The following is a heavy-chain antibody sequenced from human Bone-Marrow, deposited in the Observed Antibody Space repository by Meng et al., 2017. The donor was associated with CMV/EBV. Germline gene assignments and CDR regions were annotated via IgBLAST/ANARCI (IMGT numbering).Heavy chain of an antibody. J-gene: IGHJ4*02. Sequence: GESLKISCAASGFTFSSYSMNWVRQAPGKGLEWVSSISSSSSYIYFADSVKGRFTISRDNAKTSLYLQMNRLRAEDTAVYYCARGNSYAHIFDYWGQGTLVTVSS. CDR3: ARGNSYAHIFDY. D-gene: IGHD5-18*01. V-gene: IGHV3-21*01. CDR2: ISSSSSYI. CDR1: GFTFSSYS.